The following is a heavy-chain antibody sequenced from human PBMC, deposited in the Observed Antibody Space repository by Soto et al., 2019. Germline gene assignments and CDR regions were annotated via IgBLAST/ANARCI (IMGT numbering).Heavy chain of an antibody. CDR1: GYTLPELS. J-gene: IGHJ6*02. Sequence: ASVKVSCKVSGYTLPELSMHWVRQAPGKGLEWMGGFDAEDGNTNYAQKFQGRVTMTTDTSTSTAYMELRSLGSDDTAVYYCARDTAAYDILTGYQGDYYYYGMDVWGQGTTVTVSS. D-gene: IGHD3-9*01. V-gene: IGHV1-24*01. CDR3: ARDTAAYDILTGYQGDYYYYGMDV. CDR2: FDAEDGNT.